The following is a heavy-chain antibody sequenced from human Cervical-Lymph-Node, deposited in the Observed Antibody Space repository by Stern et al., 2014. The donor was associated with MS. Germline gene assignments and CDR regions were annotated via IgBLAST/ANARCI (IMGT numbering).Heavy chain of an antibody. J-gene: IGHJ4*02. Sequence: VQLVQYGGCVVHPGRALRLSCEASGFTFSDFGMYWVRQAPGKGPAWVAVISYDGGHTDYADSVKGRFTISRDNSKNTLYVQMNSLRADDTAVYYCAKDPQRGVVPAAIHYWGQGTLVTVSS. V-gene: IGHV3-30*18. CDR3: AKDPQRGVVPAAIHY. CDR2: ISYDGGHT. CDR1: GFTFSDFG. D-gene: IGHD2-2*02.